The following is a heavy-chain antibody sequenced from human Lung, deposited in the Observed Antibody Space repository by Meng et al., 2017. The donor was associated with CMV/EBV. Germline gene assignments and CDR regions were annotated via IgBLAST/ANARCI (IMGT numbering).Heavy chain of an antibody. J-gene: IGHJ4*02. CDR2: MTTSGNSI. Sequence: GGSLRLXXVVSGFNLRDYEVNWVRQAPGKGLEWVAYMTTSGNSIHYAASVRGRFTISRDNAQNSFFLHMDSLRVEDTAVYYCARDMDYTSAAYDYWGQGTLVTVSS. D-gene: IGHD2-2*02. CDR3: ARDMDYTSAAYDY. CDR1: GFNLRDYE. V-gene: IGHV3-48*03.